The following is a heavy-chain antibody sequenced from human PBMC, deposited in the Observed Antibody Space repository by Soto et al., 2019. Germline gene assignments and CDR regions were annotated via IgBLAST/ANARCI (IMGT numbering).Heavy chain of an antibody. V-gene: IGHV1-18*01. CDR3: ARATARFVGASIPTEY. J-gene: IGHJ4*02. CDR1: GYTFTSYG. D-gene: IGHD2-21*01. CDR2: ISAYNGNT. Sequence: ASVKVSCKASGYTFTSYGISWVRQAPGQGLEWMGWISAYNGNTNYAQKLQGRVTMTTDTSTSTAYMELRSLRSDDTAVYYCARATARFVGASIPTEYWGQGTLVTVSS.